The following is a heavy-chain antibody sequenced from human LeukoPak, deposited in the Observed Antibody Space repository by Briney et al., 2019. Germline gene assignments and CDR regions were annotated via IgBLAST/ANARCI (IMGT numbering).Heavy chain of an antibody. V-gene: IGHV4-34*01. J-gene: IGHJ4*02. CDR2: INHSGST. CDR1: GGSLSGYY. D-gene: IGHD3-16*01. CDR3: ARVSSILGDGYNFFDY. Sequence: PSETLSLTCAVYGGSLSGYYWSWIRQPPGKGLEWIGEINHSGSTNYNPSLKSRVTISVDTSKNQFSLKLSSVTAADTAVYYCARVSSILGDGYNFFDYWGQGTLVTVSS.